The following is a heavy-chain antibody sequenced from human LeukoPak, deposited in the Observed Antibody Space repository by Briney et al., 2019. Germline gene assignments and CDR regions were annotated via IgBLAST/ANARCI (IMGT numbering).Heavy chain of an antibody. CDR2: IWYDGTNK. CDR3: AKVTTIFGVVPSDY. V-gene: IGHV3-30*02. Sequence: GGSLRLSCVASGFTFSRNGMHWVRQAPGKGLEWVAVIWYDGTNKYYADSVKGRFTISRDNSKNTLYLQMNSLRAEDTAVYYCAKVTTIFGVVPSDYWGQGTLVTVSS. J-gene: IGHJ4*02. CDR1: GFTFSRNG. D-gene: IGHD3-3*01.